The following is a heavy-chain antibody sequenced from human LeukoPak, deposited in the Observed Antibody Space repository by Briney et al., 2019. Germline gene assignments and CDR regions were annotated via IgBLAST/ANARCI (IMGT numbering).Heavy chain of an antibody. Sequence: GGSLRLSCAASGFTFNTYSMNWVRQAPGKGLEWVSSISSHSRDIYYADSVKGRFTISRDNAKNSLRLQMNSLRAEDTAVYYCARDNRDISSFRFDYWGHGILVTVPS. CDR3: ARDNRDISSFRFDY. CDR2: ISSHSRDI. CDR1: GFTFNTYS. D-gene: IGHD6-6*01. J-gene: IGHJ4*01. V-gene: IGHV3-21*01.